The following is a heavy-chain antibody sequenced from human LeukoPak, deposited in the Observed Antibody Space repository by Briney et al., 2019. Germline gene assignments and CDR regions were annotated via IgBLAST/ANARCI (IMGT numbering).Heavy chain of an antibody. Sequence: SETLSLTCTVSGGSVNTYYWSWIRQPAGKGLEWIGRIYISGITNYNPTLKSRVTMPVDTSKNQFSLNLSSVSAADTAVYYCARGGSAYHEYYFDSWGQGTLVTVSS. V-gene: IGHV4-4*07. D-gene: IGHD3-22*01. CDR1: GGSVNTYY. J-gene: IGHJ4*02. CDR3: ARGGSAYHEYYFDS. CDR2: IYISGIT.